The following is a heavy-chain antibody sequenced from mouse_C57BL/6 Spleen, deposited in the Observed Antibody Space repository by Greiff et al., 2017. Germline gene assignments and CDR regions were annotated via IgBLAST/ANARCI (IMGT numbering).Heavy chain of an antibody. CDR1: GYTFTDYY. V-gene: IGHV1-26*01. CDR2: LTPNNGGT. D-gene: IGHD2-4*01. CDR3: ASRIYDYLTWFAY. Sequence: EVQLQQSGPELVTPGASVKISCKASGYTFTDYYMTWVKQSHGKSLGWIGALTPNNGGTSYNQQFKGKATLTVDKSSRTADMELRSLTSEDSAVYYCASRIYDYLTWFAYWGQGTMVTVSA. J-gene: IGHJ3*01.